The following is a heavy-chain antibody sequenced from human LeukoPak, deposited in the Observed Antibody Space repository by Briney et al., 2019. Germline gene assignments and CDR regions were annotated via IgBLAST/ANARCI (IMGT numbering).Heavy chain of an antibody. CDR1: GYTFTSYG. D-gene: IGHD2-2*01. V-gene: IGHV1-18*01. CDR2: ISAYNGNT. CDR3: ARVGGVVPAVLIQPDWFDP. Sequence: GASVKVSCKASGYTFTSYGISWVRQAPGQGLEWMGWISAYNGNTNYAQKLQGRVTMTTDTSTSTAYMELRSLRSDDTAVYYCARVGGVVPAVLIQPDWFDPWSQGTLVTVSS. J-gene: IGHJ5*02.